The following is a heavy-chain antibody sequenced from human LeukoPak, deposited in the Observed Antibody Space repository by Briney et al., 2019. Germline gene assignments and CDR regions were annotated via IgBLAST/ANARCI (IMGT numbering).Heavy chain of an antibody. CDR3: AREILGGYNPGAY. CDR1: LDSTTSNF. Sequence: SETLSLTCTVSLDSTTSNFWSWVRQPPGKGLEWIGEIHRSGSPNYNPSLQSRVTISIDRSRNQIVLELSSVTAADAAFYYCAREILGGYNPGAYWGQGTLVTVSS. D-gene: IGHD1-14*01. V-gene: IGHV4-4*02. CDR2: IHRSGSP. J-gene: IGHJ4*02.